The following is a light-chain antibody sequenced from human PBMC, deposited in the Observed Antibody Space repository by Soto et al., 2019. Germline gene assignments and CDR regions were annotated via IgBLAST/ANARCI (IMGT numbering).Light chain of an antibody. CDR2: GNI. V-gene: IGLV1-40*01. CDR1: SSNIGAGYD. J-gene: IGLJ2*01. CDR3: QSHDTSLSVLVV. Sequence: QSVLSQPPSVSGAPGQRVTISCTGSSSNIGAGYDVHWYQQLPGTAPKLLIYGNINRPSGVPDRFSGSRSGTSASLAITGLHAEDEADYYCQSHDTSLSVLVVFGGGTKLTVL.